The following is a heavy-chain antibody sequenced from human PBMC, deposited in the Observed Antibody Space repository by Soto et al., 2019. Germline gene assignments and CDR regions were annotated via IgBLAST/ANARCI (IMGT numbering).Heavy chain of an antibody. CDR2: INPNSGGT. J-gene: IGHJ4*02. Sequence: ASVKVSCKASGYTFTGYYIHWVRQAPGQGLEWMGWINPNSGGTNYAQKFQGRVTMTRDTSISTAYMELSRLRSDDTAVYYCATAIRAYCSGGNCYALDYWGQGTLVTVSS. CDR1: GYTFTGYY. D-gene: IGHD2-15*01. V-gene: IGHV1-2*02. CDR3: ATAIRAYCSGGNCYALDY.